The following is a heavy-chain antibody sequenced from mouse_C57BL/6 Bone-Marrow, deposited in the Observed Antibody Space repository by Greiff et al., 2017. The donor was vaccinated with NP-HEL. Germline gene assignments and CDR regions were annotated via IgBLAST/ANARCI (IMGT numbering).Heavy chain of an antibody. CDR2: IDPETGGT. CDR3: TNYYGSSYDAY. Sequence: VKLMESGAELVRPGASVTLSCKASGYTFTDYEMHWVKQTPVHGLEWIGAIDPETGGTAYNQKFKGKAILTADKSSSTAYMELRSLTSEDSAVYYCTNYYGSSYDAYWGQGTLVTVSA. CDR1: GYTFTDYE. D-gene: IGHD1-1*01. V-gene: IGHV1-15*01. J-gene: IGHJ3*01.